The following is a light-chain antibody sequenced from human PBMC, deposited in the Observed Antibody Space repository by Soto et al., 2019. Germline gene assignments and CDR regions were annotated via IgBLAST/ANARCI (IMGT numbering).Light chain of an antibody. CDR1: QSLLHSNVYIY. V-gene: IGKV2-28*01. CDR2: LVA. J-gene: IGKJ1*01. CDR3: LQALQIPQT. Sequence: IVMTQSPLSLPVTPGEPASISCRSSQSLLHSNVYIYLDGYLQKPPQSPQLLINLVANRASGVPDRCSGSGSGTDFSLKISRVEDEDVCAYYCLQALQIPQTFGQGTKVDIK.